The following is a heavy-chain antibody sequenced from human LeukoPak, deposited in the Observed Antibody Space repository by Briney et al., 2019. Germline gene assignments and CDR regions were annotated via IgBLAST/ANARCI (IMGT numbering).Heavy chain of an antibody. CDR1: GFTFSSYA. CDR3: ARDLGEYSSS. D-gene: IGHD6-6*01. V-gene: IGHV3-53*01. CDR2: IYSGGST. Sequence: HPGGSLRLSCAASGFTFSSYAMSWVRQAPGKGLEWVSVIYSGGSTYYADSVKGRFTISRDNSKNTLYLQMNSLRAEDTAVYYCARDLGEYSSSWGQGTLVTVSS. J-gene: IGHJ4*02.